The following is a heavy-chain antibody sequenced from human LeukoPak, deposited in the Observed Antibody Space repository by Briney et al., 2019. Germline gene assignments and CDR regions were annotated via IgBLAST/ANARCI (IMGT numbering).Heavy chain of an antibody. CDR1: GGSISSGGYY. Sequence: PSQTLSLTCTVSGGSISSGGYYWSWIRQHPGKGLEWIGYIYYSGSTYYNPSLKSRVTISVDTSKNQFSLKLSSVTAADTAVYYCAGAGTGTGPGWFDPWGQGTLVTVSS. J-gene: IGHJ5*02. CDR2: IYYSGST. D-gene: IGHD1-7*01. CDR3: AGAGTGTGPGWFDP. V-gene: IGHV4-31*03.